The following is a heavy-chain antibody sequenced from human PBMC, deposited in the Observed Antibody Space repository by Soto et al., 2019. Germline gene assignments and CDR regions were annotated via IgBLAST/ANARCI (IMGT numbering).Heavy chain of an antibody. CDR2: ISAYNGNT. CDR1: GYTFTSYG. Sequence: ASVKVSCKASGYTFTSYGISWVRQAPGQGLEWMGWISAYNGNTNYAQKLQGRVTMTTDTSTSTAYMELRSLRSDDTAVYYCARDQEGITIFGVVITFDYWGQGTLVTLSS. CDR3: ARDQEGITIFGVVITFDY. J-gene: IGHJ4*02. D-gene: IGHD3-3*01. V-gene: IGHV1-18*01.